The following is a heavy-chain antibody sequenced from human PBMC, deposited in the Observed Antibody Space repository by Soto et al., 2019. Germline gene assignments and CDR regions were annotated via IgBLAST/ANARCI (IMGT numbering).Heavy chain of an antibody. D-gene: IGHD3-10*01. CDR1: GGSFSGYY. CDR3: ARRYYYGSGSPGMDV. Sequence: QVQLQQWGAGLLKPSETLSLTCAVYGGSFSGYYWSWIRQPPGKGLGWIGEINHSGSTNYNPSLKSRVTIAVDTSKNQFSLKLSSVTAADTAVYYCARRYYYGSGSPGMDVWGQGTTVTVSS. V-gene: IGHV4-34*01. CDR2: INHSGST. J-gene: IGHJ6*02.